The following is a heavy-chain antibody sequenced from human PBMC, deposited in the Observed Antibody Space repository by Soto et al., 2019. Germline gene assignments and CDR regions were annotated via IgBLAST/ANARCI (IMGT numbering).Heavy chain of an antibody. CDR3: ARDRIVATSNGYYYYGMDV. J-gene: IGHJ6*02. V-gene: IGHV1-2*04. Sequence: ASVKDSYKISVYTFTAYNMHCVRQVPGQGLNWMGWINPNSGGTNYAQKLQGCVTMTRDTSISTAYMELSRLRSDDTAVYYCARDRIVATSNGYYYYGMDVWGQGTTVTVSS. CDR2: INPNSGGT. CDR1: VYTFTAYN. D-gene: IGHD5-12*01.